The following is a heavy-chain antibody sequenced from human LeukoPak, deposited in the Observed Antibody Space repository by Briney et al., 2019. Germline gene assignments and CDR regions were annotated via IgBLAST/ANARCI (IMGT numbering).Heavy chain of an antibody. J-gene: IGHJ6*03. D-gene: IGHD2-2*01. V-gene: IGHV3-20*04. CDR2: INWNGGST. CDR3: ARGTNQLHYYMDV. Sequence: GGSLRLSCAASGFTFDEYGMSWVRQAPGKGLEWVAGINWNGGSTGYADSVKGRFTISRDNAKNSLYLQMNSLRAEDTALYYCARGTNQLHYYMDVWGKGTTVTVSS. CDR1: GFTFDEYG.